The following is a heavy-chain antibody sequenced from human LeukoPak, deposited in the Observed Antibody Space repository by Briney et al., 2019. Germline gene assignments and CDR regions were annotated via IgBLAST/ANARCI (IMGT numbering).Heavy chain of an antibody. CDR1: GFTFSSHW. Sequence: GGSLRLSCAASGFTFSSHWMHWVRQAPGKGLVWVSRINSDGSSISYADSVKGRFTISRDNAKNTLYLQMNSLRAEDTAVYYCTTVDSSGWYETDYWGQGTLVTVSS. V-gene: IGHV3-74*01. D-gene: IGHD6-19*01. CDR3: TTVDSSGWYETDY. J-gene: IGHJ4*02. CDR2: INSDGSSI.